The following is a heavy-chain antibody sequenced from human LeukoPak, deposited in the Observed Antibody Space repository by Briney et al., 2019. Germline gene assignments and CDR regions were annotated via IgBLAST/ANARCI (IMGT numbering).Heavy chain of an antibody. CDR3: AKEPRRGCYDSSGYFDY. V-gene: IGHV3-23*01. CDR1: GFTFSSYA. D-gene: IGHD3-22*01. CDR2: ISSSGGST. Sequence: PGGSLRLSCAASGFTFSSYAMSWVRQAPGKGLEWVSGISSSGGSTYYADSVKGRFTISRDNSKNTLYLQMNSLRAEDTAVYYCAKEPRRGCYDSSGYFDYWGQGTLVTVSS. J-gene: IGHJ4*02.